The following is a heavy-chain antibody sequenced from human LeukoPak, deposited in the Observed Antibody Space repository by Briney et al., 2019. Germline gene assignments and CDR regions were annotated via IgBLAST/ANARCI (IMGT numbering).Heavy chain of an antibody. CDR2: IYYSVTT. CDR1: GGSISSYY. CDR3: ARHLPSPLLSMVRGAHEPRILDY. D-gene: IGHD3-10*01. V-gene: IGHV4-59*08. Sequence: SETLSLTCTVPGGSISSYYWSWIRQTPGKGLEWLGYIYYSVTTNYNPSLKSRVTISVDTSKNQFSLKLSSVTAADTAVYYCARHLPSPLLSMVRGAHEPRILDYWGQGTLVTVSS. J-gene: IGHJ4*02.